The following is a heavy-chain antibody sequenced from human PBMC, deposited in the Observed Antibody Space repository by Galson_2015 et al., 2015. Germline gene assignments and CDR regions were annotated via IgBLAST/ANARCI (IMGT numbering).Heavy chain of an antibody. CDR3: AKRYCYNGNCFFDF. V-gene: IGHV4-59*01. CDR1: GGSISTDY. Sequence: SETLSLTCTVSGGSISTDYWNWIRQPPGKGLEWIGYIYYSGSTNYNPSLKSRVTISRDTPKNQFSLNLSSVTAADTAVYYCAKRYCYNGNCFFDFWGQGALVTVSS. D-gene: IGHD2-15*01. CDR2: IYYSGST. J-gene: IGHJ4*02.